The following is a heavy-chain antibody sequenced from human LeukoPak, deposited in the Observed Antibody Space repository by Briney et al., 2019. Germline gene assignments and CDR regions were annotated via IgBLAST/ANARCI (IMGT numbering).Heavy chain of an antibody. CDR2: IYYSGST. Sequence: PSETLSLTCTVSGGAISSIYWSWIRQPPGKGLGRVGYIYYSGSTNYNPSPKSRVTISVDTSKNQSPLKLSSVTAADTAIYYCARDALGVVDNWFDPWGQGTLVTVSS. D-gene: IGHD2-21*01. CDR3: ARDALGVVDNWFDP. V-gene: IGHV4-59*01. J-gene: IGHJ5*02. CDR1: GGAISSIY.